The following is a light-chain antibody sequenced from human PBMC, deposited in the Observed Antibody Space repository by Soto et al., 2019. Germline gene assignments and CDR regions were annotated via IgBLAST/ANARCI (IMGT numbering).Light chain of an antibody. V-gene: IGKV1-39*01. Sequence: DIQMTQSPSSLSASVGDRVTINCRASQTISNYLNCYQEKPGKAPKLLIYAASNMQRGVPSRCSVRGCGTEFTLTISNLQPEAFATYYCQKTDSTPFTFGPGTKVEI. J-gene: IGKJ3*01. CDR1: QTISNY. CDR2: AAS. CDR3: QKTDSTPFT.